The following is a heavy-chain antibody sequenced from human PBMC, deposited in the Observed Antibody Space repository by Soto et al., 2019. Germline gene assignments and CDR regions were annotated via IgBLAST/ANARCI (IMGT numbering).Heavy chain of an antibody. D-gene: IGHD3-3*01. Sequence: SETLSLTCTVSGGSISSSSYYWGWIRQPPGKGLEWIGSIYYSGSTYYNPSLKSRVTISVDTSKNQFSRKLSSVTAADTAVYYCARLGDYYYYYMDVWGKGTRVTVS. CDR1: GGSISSSSYY. V-gene: IGHV4-39*01. CDR2: IYYSGST. J-gene: IGHJ6*03. CDR3: ARLGDYYYYYMDV.